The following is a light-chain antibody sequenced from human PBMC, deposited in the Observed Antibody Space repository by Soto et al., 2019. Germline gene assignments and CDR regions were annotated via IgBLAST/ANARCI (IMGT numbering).Light chain of an antibody. CDR1: QSGSSN. V-gene: IGKV3-15*01. CDR2: GAS. Sequence: EMLMTQSPATLSVSPGERATLSCRASQSGSSNLAWYQQKPGQAPRLLIYGASTRATGIPARFSGSGSGTEFTLTISSLQSEDFAVYYCQQYSDWPRTFGQGTKVEIK. J-gene: IGKJ1*01. CDR3: QQYSDWPRT.